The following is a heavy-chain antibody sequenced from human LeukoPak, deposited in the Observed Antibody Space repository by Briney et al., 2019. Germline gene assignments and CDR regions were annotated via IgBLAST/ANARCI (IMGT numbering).Heavy chain of an antibody. CDR1: GFTFSSYG. J-gene: IGHJ5*02. V-gene: IGHV3-33*01. D-gene: IGHD1-14*01. Sequence: GGSLRLSCAASGFTFSSYGMHWVRQAPGKGLEWVAVIWYDGSNKYYADSVKGRFTISRDNSKNTLYLQMNSLRAEDTAVYYCARTRGPEGWFDPWGQGTLVTVSS. CDR3: ARTRGPEGWFDP. CDR2: IWYDGSNK.